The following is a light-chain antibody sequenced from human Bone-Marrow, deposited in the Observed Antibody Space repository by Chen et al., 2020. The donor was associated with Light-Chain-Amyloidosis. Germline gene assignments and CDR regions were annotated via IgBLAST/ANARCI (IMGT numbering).Light chain of an antibody. J-gene: IGLJ2*01. V-gene: IGLV3-25*03. CDR2: RDT. Sequence: SYELTQPPSVSVSPGQPARITCSGADLPTKYAYWYQQKPGQASVLMIPRDTERPSGISERLSGYSSGTTATLTISGVQAEDEADYHCQSADSRGTDEVIFGGGTKLTVL. CDR1: DLPTKY. CDR3: QSADSRGTDEVI.